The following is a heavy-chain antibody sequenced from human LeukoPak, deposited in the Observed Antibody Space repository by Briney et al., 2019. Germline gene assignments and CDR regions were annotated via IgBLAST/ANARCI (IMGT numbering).Heavy chain of an antibody. CDR3: ARVRSSSSSWYVEMGFDP. V-gene: IGHV1-8*01. CDR2: MNPNSGNT. J-gene: IGHJ5*02. Sequence: ASVKVSCKASGYTFTSYAINSVRQAPGQRLEWMGWMNPNSGNTGYAQKFQGTVTMTRNTSISTAYMELSSLRSEDTAVYYCARVRSSSSSWYVEMGFDPWGQGTLVTVSS. CDR1: GYTFTSYA. D-gene: IGHD6-13*01.